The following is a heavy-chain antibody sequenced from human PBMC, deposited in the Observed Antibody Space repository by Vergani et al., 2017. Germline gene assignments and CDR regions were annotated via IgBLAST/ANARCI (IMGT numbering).Heavy chain of an antibody. CDR3: AKVPGYCSGGSCLEDY. D-gene: IGHD2-15*01. Sequence: QVQLVESGGGVVQPGGSLRLSCAASGFTFSSYGMHWVRQAPGKGLEWVAFIRYDGSNKYYADSVKGRFTISRDNCKNTLYLQMNSLRAEDTAVYYCAKVPGYCSGGSCLEDYWGQGTLVTVSS. CDR1: GFTFSSYG. J-gene: IGHJ4*02. CDR2: IRYDGSNK. V-gene: IGHV3-30*02.